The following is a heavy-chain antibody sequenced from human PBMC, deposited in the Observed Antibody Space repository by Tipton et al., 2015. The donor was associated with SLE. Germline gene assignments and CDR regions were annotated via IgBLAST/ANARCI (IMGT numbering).Heavy chain of an antibody. V-gene: IGHV4-4*07. J-gene: IGHJ4*02. Sequence: GLVKPSETLSLTCTVSGGSISSYYWSWIRQPAGKGLEWIGRIYTSGSTNYNPSLKSRVTLSSDTPKNQFSLRVRSVTAADTAVYYCARGGGSYYDYWGQGTLVTVSS. CDR3: ARGGGSYYDY. CDR1: GGSISSYY. D-gene: IGHD1-26*01. CDR2: IYTSGST.